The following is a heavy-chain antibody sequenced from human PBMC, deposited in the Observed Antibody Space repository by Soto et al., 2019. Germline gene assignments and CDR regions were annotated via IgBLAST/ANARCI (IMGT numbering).Heavy chain of an antibody. D-gene: IGHD2-21*01. CDR1: VFTFSSYA. CDR3: AKDLTLFQFDY. CDR2: ISGSGGST. J-gene: IGHJ4*02. V-gene: IGHV3-23*01. Sequence: WWSLRLSCSASVFTFSSYAMSWFRQAPGKGLEWVSAISGSGGSTYYADSVKGRFTISRDNSKNTLYLQMNSLRAEDTAVYYCAKDLTLFQFDYWGQGTLVTVSS.